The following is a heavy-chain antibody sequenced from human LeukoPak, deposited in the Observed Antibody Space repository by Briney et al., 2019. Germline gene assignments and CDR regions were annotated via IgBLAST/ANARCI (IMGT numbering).Heavy chain of an antibody. CDR2: ISAYNGNT. CDR3: ARRSSGYDYYYYYGMDV. Sequence: GASVKVSCKASGYTFTSYGISWVRQAPGQGLEWMGWISAYNGNTNYAQKLQGRVTMTTDTSTSTAYMELRSLRSDDTAVYYCARRSSGYDYYYYYGMDVWGKGTTVTVSP. V-gene: IGHV1-18*04. D-gene: IGHD5-12*01. CDR1: GYTFTSYG. J-gene: IGHJ6*04.